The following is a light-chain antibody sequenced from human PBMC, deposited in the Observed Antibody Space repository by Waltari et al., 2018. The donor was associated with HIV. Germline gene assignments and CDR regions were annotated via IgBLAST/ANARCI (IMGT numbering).Light chain of an antibody. CDR2: EVS. Sequence: QSALTQPASVSGSPGQSITLSCTGTSSDVGSYNLVSWYQQHPGKATKLMIYEVSKRSAGVSNRFSGSKSGNTAALTISGLQAEDEADYYCCSYAGSSTYVFGTGTKVTVL. J-gene: IGLJ1*01. V-gene: IGLV2-23*02. CDR3: CSYAGSSTYV. CDR1: SSDVGSYNL.